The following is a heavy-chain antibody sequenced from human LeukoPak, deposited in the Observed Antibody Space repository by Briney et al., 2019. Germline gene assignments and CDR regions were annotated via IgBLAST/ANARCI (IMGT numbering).Heavy chain of an antibody. CDR1: GYTFTSYD. CDR3: ARDRVGVGSNGWEN. J-gene: IGHJ4*02. V-gene: IGHV1-8*01. Sequence: ASVKVSCKASGYTFTSYDINWVRQVTGQGLEWRGWMNPNSGNTGYVQKFQGRVTMTRNTSIGTAYMELSSLRSEDTAVYYCARDRVGVGSNGWENWGQGTLVTVSS. D-gene: IGHD6-19*01. CDR2: MNPNSGNT.